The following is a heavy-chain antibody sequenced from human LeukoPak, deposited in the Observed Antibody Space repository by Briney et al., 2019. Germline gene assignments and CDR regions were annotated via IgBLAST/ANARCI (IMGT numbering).Heavy chain of an antibody. V-gene: IGHV3-53*01. CDR1: GFTVSGNY. CDR2: IYSGGTT. D-gene: IGHD1-1*01. J-gene: IGHJ4*02. CDR3: ANDPPTSDDY. Sequence: PGGSLRLSCAVSGFTVSGNYMSWVRQAPGKGLEWVSLIYSGGTTYYADSVKGRFTISRDNSKNTLYLQMNSLRAEDTAVYYCANDPPTSDDYWGQGTLVTVSS.